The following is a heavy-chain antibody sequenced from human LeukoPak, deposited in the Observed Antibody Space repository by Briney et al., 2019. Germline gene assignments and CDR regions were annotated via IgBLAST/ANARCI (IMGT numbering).Heavy chain of an antibody. Sequence: HPGGSLRLSCAASGFTFSGSAMHWVRQASGKGLEWVGRIRSKANSYATAYAASVKGRFTISRDDSKNTAYLQMNSLKTEDTAVYYCTRHSSSWAIPFDPWGQGTLVTVSS. D-gene: IGHD6-13*01. J-gene: IGHJ5*02. CDR2: IRSKANSYAT. V-gene: IGHV3-73*01. CDR3: TRHSSSWAIPFDP. CDR1: GFTFSGSA.